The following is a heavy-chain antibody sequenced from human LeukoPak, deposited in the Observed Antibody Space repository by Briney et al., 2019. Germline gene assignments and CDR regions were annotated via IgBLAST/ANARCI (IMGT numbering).Heavy chain of an antibody. Sequence: GGSLRLSCAASGFTFSSYWMSWVRQAPGKGLEWVANIKQDGSVKYYVDSVKGRFTISRDNAKNSLYLQMNSLRAEDTAVYYCARDGRSYYGSGSYSAYYFDYWGQGTLVTVSS. CDR1: GFTFSSYW. V-gene: IGHV3-7*01. J-gene: IGHJ4*02. CDR2: IKQDGSVK. CDR3: ARDGRSYYGSGSYSAYYFDY. D-gene: IGHD3-10*01.